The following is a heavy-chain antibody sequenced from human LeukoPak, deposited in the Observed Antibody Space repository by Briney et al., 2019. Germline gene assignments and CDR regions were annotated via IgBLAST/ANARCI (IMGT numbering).Heavy chain of an antibody. Sequence: GASVKVSCKASGYTFTSYGISWVRQAPGQGLEWMGWISAYNGNTNYAQKLQGRVTMTTDTSTSTAYMELRSLRSDDTAVYYCARAWYSGSYSTWETLMDYYYYYMDVWGKGTTVTISS. CDR3: ARAWYSGSYSTWETLMDYYYYYMDV. CDR1: GYTFTSYG. J-gene: IGHJ6*03. D-gene: IGHD1-26*01. V-gene: IGHV1-18*01. CDR2: ISAYNGNT.